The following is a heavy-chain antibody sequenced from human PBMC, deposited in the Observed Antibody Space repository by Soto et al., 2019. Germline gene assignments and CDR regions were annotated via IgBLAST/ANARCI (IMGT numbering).Heavy chain of an antibody. V-gene: IGHV1-69*13. D-gene: IGHD3-10*01. J-gene: IGHJ4*02. CDR1: GGTFSSYA. CDR2: IIPIFGTA. Sequence: ASVKVSCKASGGTFSSYAISWVRQAPGQGLEWMGGIIPIFGTANYAQKFQGRVTITADESTSTAYMELSSLRSEDTAVYYCAAVSLYAGGGVAWAGPDYWGQGTLVTVSS. CDR3: AAVSLYAGGGVAWAGPDY.